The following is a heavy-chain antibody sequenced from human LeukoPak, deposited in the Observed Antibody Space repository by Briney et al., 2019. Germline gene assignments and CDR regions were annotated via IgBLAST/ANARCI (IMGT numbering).Heavy chain of an antibody. D-gene: IGHD2-21*01. J-gene: IGHJ3*02. CDR1: GGTFSSYA. V-gene: IGHV1-69*13. CDR3: AREGDLGCYSLMEVCAFDI. Sequence: SVKVSCKASGGTFSSYAISWVRQAPGQGLEWMGGIIPIFGTANYAQKFQGRVTITADESTSTAYMELSSLRSEDTAVYYCAREGDLGCYSLMEVCAFDIWGQGTMVTVSS. CDR2: IIPIFGTA.